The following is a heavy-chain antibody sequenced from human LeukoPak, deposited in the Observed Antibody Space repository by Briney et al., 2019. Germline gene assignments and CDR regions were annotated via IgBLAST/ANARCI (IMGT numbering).Heavy chain of an antibody. CDR2: ISGSGGRT. D-gene: IGHD3-3*01. CDR1: GFSFSVYA. V-gene: IGHV3-23*01. CDR3: AKGGQDFDFWRFDY. J-gene: IGHJ4*02. Sequence: PGGSLRLSCAASGFSFSVYAMSWVRQAPGKGLEWVSSISGSGGRTYYTNSVKGRFTISRENFKHTVYLEMNNLGAEDTALYYCAKGGQDFDFWRFDYWGQGNLVIVSS.